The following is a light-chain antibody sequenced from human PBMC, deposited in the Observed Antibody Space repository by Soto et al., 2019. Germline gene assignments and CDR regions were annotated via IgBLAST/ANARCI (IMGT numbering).Light chain of an antibody. Sequence: EIVLTQSPGTLSLSPGERATLSCRASLSVSSSYLAWYQQKPGQAPRLLIYGASSRATGIPDRFSGSGSGTDFTLTISRLEPEDFAVYYCQQYGSSPPMYTFGQGTKVDIK. V-gene: IGKV3-20*01. J-gene: IGKJ2*01. CDR2: GAS. CDR3: QQYGSSPPMYT. CDR1: LSVSSSY.